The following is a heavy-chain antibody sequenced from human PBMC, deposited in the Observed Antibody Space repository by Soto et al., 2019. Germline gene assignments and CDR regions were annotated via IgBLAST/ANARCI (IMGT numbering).Heavy chain of an antibody. CDR2: MNHDGIT. CDR1: GGSFTGYY. J-gene: IGHJ6*02. CDR3: ARCEAYLREVTFYYLGMDV. Sequence: PSETLSLTCGVYGGSFTGYYWTWIRQPPGERLEWIGEMNHDGITNYNPSLKSRVAITLDTSKNQFSLRLTSVTAADTAVYFCARCEAYLREVTFYYLGMDVWGQGTTVTVSS. V-gene: IGHV4-34*01. D-gene: IGHD3-10*01.